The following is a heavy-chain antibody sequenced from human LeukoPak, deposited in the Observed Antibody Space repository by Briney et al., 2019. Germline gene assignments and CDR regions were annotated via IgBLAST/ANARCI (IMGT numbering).Heavy chain of an antibody. D-gene: IGHD7-27*01. J-gene: IGHJ4*02. CDR2: ITDSGRI. Sequence: SETLSLTCTVSGGSISTHYWTWIRQPPGNGLEWIAYITDSGRIKYNPSLESRVTISKDTSKNQFSLKLSSMTAADTAVYYCARLPPYLDTTWGFFDNWGQGTLVAVSS. V-gene: IGHV4-59*08. CDR3: ARLPPYLDTTWGFFDN. CDR1: GGSISTHY.